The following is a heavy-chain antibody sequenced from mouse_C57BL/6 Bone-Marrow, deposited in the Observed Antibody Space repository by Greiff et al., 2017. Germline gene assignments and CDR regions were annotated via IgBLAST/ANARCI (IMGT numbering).Heavy chain of an antibody. V-gene: IGHV1-4*01. CDR1: GYTFTSYT. Sequence: VQLQQSGAELARPGASVKMSCKASGYTFTSYTMHWVNQRPGQGLEWIGYINPSSGYTKYNQKFKDKATLTADKSSSTAYMQLSSLTSEDSAVYYCARESWFAYWGQGTLVTVSA. CDR2: INPSSGYT. CDR3: ARESWFAY. J-gene: IGHJ3*01.